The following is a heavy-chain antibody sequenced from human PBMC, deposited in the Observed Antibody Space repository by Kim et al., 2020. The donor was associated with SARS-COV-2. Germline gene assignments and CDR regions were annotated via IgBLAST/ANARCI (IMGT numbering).Heavy chain of an antibody. Sequence: ASVKVSCKASGYTFTGYYMHWVRQAPGQGLEWMGWINPNSGGTNYAQKFQGRVTMTRDTSISTAYMELSRLRSDDTAVYYCARALSPIITMVRGGSDFDYWGQGTLVTVSS. CDR3: ARALSPIITMVRGGSDFDY. J-gene: IGHJ4*02. D-gene: IGHD3-10*01. CDR2: INPNSGGT. V-gene: IGHV1-2*02. CDR1: GYTFTGYY.